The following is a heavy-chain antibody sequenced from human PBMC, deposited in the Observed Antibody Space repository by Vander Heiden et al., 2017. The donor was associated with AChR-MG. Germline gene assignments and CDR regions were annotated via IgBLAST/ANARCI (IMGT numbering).Heavy chain of an antibody. CDR1: GYSISSGYY. CDR2: THHSGST. Sequence: QVQLQESDPGLVKPSETLSLTCAVSGYSISSGYYWGWIRQPPGKGLEWIGTTHHSGSTYYNPSLKSRVTISVDTSKNQFSLKLNSVTAADTAVYYCARIRLQYFDYWGQGTLVTVSS. D-gene: IGHD4-4*01. CDR3: ARIRLQYFDY. V-gene: IGHV4-38-2*01. J-gene: IGHJ4*02.